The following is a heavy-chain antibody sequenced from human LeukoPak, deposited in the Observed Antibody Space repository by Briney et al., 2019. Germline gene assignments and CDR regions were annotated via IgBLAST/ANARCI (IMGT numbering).Heavy chain of an antibody. CDR2: IFYTGTT. J-gene: IGHJ6*03. V-gene: IGHV4-39*07. D-gene: IGHD5-12*01. CDR3: ARDRLGPAHYYYYYMDV. CDR1: GGSISSSTYY. Sequence: PSETLSLTCTVSGGSISSSTYYWGWIRRPPGKGLEWIGTIFYTGTTYHNPSLKSRVTISVDTSKNQFSLKLSSVTAADTAMYHCARDRLGPAHYYYYYMDVWGKGTTVTVSS.